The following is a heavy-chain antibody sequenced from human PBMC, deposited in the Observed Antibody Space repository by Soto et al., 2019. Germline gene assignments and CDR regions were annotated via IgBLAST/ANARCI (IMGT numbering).Heavy chain of an antibody. CDR1: GGSISSGGYY. CDR2: IYYSGST. D-gene: IGHD3-9*01. Sequence: LSLTCTVSGGSISSGGYYWSWIRQHPGKGLEWIGYIYYSGSTYYNPSLKSRVTISIDTSKNQFSLKLSSVTAADTAVYYCARECHYDILTGYSYNWFDPWGQGTLVTVSS. J-gene: IGHJ5*02. CDR3: ARECHYDILTGYSYNWFDP. V-gene: IGHV4-31*03.